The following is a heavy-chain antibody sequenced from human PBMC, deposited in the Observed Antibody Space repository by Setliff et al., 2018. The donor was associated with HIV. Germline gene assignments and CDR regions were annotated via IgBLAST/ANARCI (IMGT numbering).Heavy chain of an antibody. CDR3: AKHNPGPAITSGRLKKWFDP. CDR1: GYTFTSDY. CDR2: INPAGNPT. J-gene: IGHJ5*02. Sequence: ASVKVSCKASGYTFTSDYIHWVRQAPGQGLEWMGIINPAGNPTNYAQKFQGRLTMTRDTSTNTVYMELSSLSSEETASYSCAKHNPGPAITSGRLKKWFDPWGEGTLVTVSS. V-gene: IGHV1-46*01. D-gene: IGHD6-19*01.